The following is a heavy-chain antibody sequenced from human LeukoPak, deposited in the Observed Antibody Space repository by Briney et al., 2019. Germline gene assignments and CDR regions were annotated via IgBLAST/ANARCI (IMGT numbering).Heavy chain of an antibody. CDR1: GFTFSSYW. D-gene: IGHD6-13*01. V-gene: IGHV3-7*01. J-gene: IGHJ3*02. Sequence: GGSLRLSCAASGFTFSSYWMSWVRQAPGKGLEWVANIKQDGSEKYYVDSVKGRFTISRDNAKNSLYLQMNSLRAEDTAVYYCAKIAAAGTLQDAFDIWGQGTMVTVSS. CDR2: IKQDGSEK. CDR3: AKIAAAGTLQDAFDI.